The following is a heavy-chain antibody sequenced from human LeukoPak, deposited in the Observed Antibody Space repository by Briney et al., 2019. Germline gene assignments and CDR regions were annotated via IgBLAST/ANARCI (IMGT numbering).Heavy chain of an antibody. J-gene: IGHJ3*02. CDR1: GFTFSSYA. Sequence: GRSLRLSCAASGFTFSSYAMHWVRQAPGEGLEWVAVISYDGSNKYYADSVKGRFTISRDNSKNTLYLQMNSLRAEDTAVYYCARGCEEDIVVVVAATCAFDIWGQGTMVTVSS. D-gene: IGHD2-15*01. V-gene: IGHV3-30-3*01. CDR2: ISYDGSNK. CDR3: ARGCEEDIVVVVAATCAFDI.